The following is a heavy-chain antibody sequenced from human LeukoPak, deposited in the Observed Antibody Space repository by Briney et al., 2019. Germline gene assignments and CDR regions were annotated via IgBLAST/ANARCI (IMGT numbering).Heavy chain of an antibody. CDR1: GYTFTSYD. CDR2: MNPNSGNT. D-gene: IGHD2-15*01. V-gene: IGHV1-8*01. Sequence: ASVKVSCKASGYTFTSYDINWVRQATGQGHEWMGWMNPNSGNTGYAQKFQGRVTMTRNTSISTAYMELSSLRSEDTAVYYCARRIVCSGGSCYPFLDYWGQGTLVTVSS. J-gene: IGHJ4*02. CDR3: ARRIVCSGGSCYPFLDY.